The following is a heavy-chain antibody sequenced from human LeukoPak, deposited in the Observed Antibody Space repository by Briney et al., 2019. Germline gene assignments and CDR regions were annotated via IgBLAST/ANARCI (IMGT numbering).Heavy chain of an antibody. V-gene: IGHV4-59*01. J-gene: IGHJ4*02. CDR3: ARRYNESPRDIRFDH. CDR1: GGSISFYH. D-gene: IGHD1-1*01. Sequence: SETLSLTCTVSGGSISFYHWSWIRQPPGKGLEWIAYVDYTGSANYNPSLKSRVSISLDKSKNQFSLQLRSVTAADTAVYYCARRYNESPRDIRFDHWGQGTLVTVSS. CDR2: VDYTGSA.